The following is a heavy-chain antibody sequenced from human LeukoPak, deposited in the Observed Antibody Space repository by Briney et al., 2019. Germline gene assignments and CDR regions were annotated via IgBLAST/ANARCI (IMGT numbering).Heavy chain of an antibody. CDR1: GFTFRTYW. Sequence: GGSLRLSCAASGFTFRTYWMSWVRQAPGKGLEWVGRIKSKTDGGTTDYAAPVKGRFTISRDDSKNTLYLQMNSLKTEDTAVYYCTTESRKGTEYWGQGTLVTVSS. CDR3: TTESRKGTEY. V-gene: IGHV3-15*01. J-gene: IGHJ4*02. D-gene: IGHD3-10*01. CDR2: IKSKTDGGTT.